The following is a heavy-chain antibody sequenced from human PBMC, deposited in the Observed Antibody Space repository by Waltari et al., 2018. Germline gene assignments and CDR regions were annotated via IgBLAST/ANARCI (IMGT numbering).Heavy chain of an antibody. J-gene: IGHJ6*03. CDR2: IYYGRST. V-gene: IGHV4-59*08. CDR3: ATGTTTVTTGYYYYMDV. D-gene: IGHD4-17*01. CDR1: GGSISSYY. Sequence: QVQLQESGPGLVKPSETLSLTCTVSGGSISSYYWSWIRQPPGKGLEWIGYIYYGRSTNTIPSLKSLVTISVDTAKNQFSLKLSSVTAADTAVYYCATGTTTVTTGYYYYMDVWGKGTTVTISS.